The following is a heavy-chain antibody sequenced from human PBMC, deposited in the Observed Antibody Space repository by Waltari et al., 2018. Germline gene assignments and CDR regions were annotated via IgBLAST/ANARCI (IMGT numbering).Heavy chain of an antibody. CDR1: GGSFSGYY. V-gene: IGHV4-34*01. D-gene: IGHD1-26*01. J-gene: IGHJ6*03. CDR3: ARGRAGARYMDV. CDR2: INHSGST. Sequence: QVQLQQWGAGLLKPSETLSLTCAVYGGSFSGYYWSWIRQPPGKGLEWIGEINHSGSTNYNPSRKSRVTISVDTSKNQFSLKLSSVTAADTAVYYCARGRAGARYMDVWGKGTTVTVSS.